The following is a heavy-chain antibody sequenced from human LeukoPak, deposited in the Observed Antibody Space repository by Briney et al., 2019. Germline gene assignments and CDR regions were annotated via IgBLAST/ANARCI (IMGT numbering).Heavy chain of an antibody. D-gene: IGHD6-6*01. CDR1: GGSFSGYY. CDR2: INHSGST. V-gene: IGHV4-34*01. J-gene: IGHJ4*02. Sequence: SETLSLTCGVYGGSFSGYYWSWIRQPPGKGLEWIGEINHSGSTNYNPSLKSRVTISVDTSENQFSLKLSSVTAADTAVYYCARDPQLGPFDYWGQGTLVTVSS. CDR3: ARDPQLGPFDY.